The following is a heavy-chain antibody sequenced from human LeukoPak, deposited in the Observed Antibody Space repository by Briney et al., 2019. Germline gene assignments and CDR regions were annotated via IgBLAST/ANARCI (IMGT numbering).Heavy chain of an antibody. CDR2: INHSGST. Sequence: SETLSLTCAVYGGSFSGYYWSWIRHPPGKGLEWIGEINHSGSTNYNPSLKSRVTISVDTSKNQFSLKLSSVTAADTAVYYCARAGWATVTKGSWFDPWGQGTLVTVSS. CDR3: ARAGWATVTKGSWFDP. J-gene: IGHJ5*02. V-gene: IGHV4-34*01. CDR1: GGSFSGYY. D-gene: IGHD4-17*01.